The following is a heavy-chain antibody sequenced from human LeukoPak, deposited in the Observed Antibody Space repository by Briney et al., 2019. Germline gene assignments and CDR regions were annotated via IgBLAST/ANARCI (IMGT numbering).Heavy chain of an antibody. D-gene: IGHD3-3*01. CDR1: GFTYSSYG. J-gene: IGHJ5*02. Sequence: GGSLRLSCAASGFTYSSYGMHWVRQAPGTGLEWVAFIRYDGSNKYYADSVKGRFTISRDNSKNTLYLQMNSLRAEDTAVYYCAKAFRFWSGYSINWFDPWGQGTLVTVSS. CDR2: IRYDGSNK. V-gene: IGHV3-30*02. CDR3: AKAFRFWSGYSINWFDP.